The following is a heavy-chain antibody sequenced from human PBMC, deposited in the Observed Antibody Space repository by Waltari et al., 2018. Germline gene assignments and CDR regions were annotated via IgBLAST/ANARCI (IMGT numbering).Heavy chain of an antibody. D-gene: IGHD3-22*01. V-gene: IGHV3-30*04. CDR1: EFTFSSYA. Sequence: QVQLVESGGGVVQPGRSLRLSCAASEFTFSSYAMHWVRQVPGKGLEWVAVISYNERNIYYVDSVKGRFIISRDNSNKMLYLQMNNLRTEDTAVYYCARDYCDRTNCHGMDVWGQGTTVIVSS. CDR3: ARDYCDRTNCHGMDV. J-gene: IGHJ6*02. CDR2: ISYNERNI.